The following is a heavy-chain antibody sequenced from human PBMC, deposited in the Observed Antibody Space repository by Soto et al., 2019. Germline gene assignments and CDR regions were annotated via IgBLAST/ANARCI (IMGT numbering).Heavy chain of an antibody. D-gene: IGHD3-22*01. CDR2: IYSSGST. CDR1: GGSISSGGYY. V-gene: IGHV4-31*03. CDR3: ARGALGGYYPAFDY. Sequence: PSETLSLTCTVSGGSISSGGYYWSWIRQHPGKGLEWIGYIYSSGSTYYNPSLKSRVTISVDTSKNQFSLKLSSVTAADTAVYYCARGALGGYYPAFDYWGQGTLVTVSS. J-gene: IGHJ4*02.